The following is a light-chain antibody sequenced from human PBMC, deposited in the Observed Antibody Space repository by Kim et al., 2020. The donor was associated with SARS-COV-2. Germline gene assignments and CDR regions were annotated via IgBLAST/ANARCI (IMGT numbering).Light chain of an antibody. V-gene: IGKV1-33*01. CDR2: DAS. CDR3: QQYDDLPLT. CDR1: QDIRNY. J-gene: IGKJ4*01. Sequence: DIQMTQSPASLSASVGDRVSITCQASQDIRNYLNWYQQKPGKAPKLLINDASNLETGVPSRFTGSGSGTDFTFTITSLQPEDIATYYCQQYDDLPLTFGGGTKVEIK.